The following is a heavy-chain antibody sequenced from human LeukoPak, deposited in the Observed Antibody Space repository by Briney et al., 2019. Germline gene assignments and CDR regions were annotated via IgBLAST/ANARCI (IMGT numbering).Heavy chain of an antibody. CDR1: GFTFSSYA. Sequence: GGSLRLSCAASGFTFSSYAMSWVRQAPGKGLEWVSAISGSGGSTYYAGYVKGRFTISRENSKNTLYLQMNSLRAEDTAVYYCAKVFGDYSYYFDYWGQGTLVTVSS. CDR2: ISGSGGST. V-gene: IGHV3-23*01. D-gene: IGHD4-17*01. CDR3: AKVFGDYSYYFDY. J-gene: IGHJ4*02.